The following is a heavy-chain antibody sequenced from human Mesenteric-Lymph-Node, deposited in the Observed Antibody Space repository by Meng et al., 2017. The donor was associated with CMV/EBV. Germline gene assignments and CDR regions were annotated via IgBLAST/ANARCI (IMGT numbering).Heavy chain of an antibody. J-gene: IGHJ4*02. V-gene: IGHV3-7*03. CDR3: AKDAVLTYDFWSGYLDY. CDR2: IKQDGSEK. CDR1: GFTFSSYW. D-gene: IGHD3-3*01. Sequence: GESLKISCAASGFTFSSYWMSWVRQAPGKGLEWVANIKQDGSEKYYVDSVKGRFTISRDNAKNSLYLQMNSLRAEDMALYYCAKDAVLTYDFWSGYLDYWGQGTLVTVSS.